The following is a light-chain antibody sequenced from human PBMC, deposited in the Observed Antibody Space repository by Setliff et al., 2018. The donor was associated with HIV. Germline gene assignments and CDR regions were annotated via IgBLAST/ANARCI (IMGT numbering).Light chain of an antibody. J-gene: IGLJ1*01. CDR2: EVS. V-gene: IGLV2-23*02. CDR3: TSYAESKTFDV. Sequence: QSALAQPASVSGSPGQSITISCTGNSSNVGKYGFVSWYRQYPGKAPQLTIYEVSKRPSGVSKRFSGSKSGNEASLTISGLQADDEADYYCTSYAESKTFDVFGTGTKSPS. CDR1: SSNVGKYGF.